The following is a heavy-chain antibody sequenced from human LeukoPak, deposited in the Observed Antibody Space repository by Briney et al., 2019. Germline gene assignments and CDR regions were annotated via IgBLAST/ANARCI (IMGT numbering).Heavy chain of an antibody. Sequence: GGSLRLSCAASGFTFSSYGMHWVRQAPGKGLEWVAFIRYDGSNKYYADSVKGRFTISRDNSKNTLYLQMNSLRAEDTAVYYCAKDSCSSTSCNPDCWGQGTLVTVSS. CDR1: GFTFSSYG. J-gene: IGHJ4*02. D-gene: IGHD2-2*01. CDR3: AKDSCSSTSCNPDC. CDR2: IRYDGSNK. V-gene: IGHV3-30*02.